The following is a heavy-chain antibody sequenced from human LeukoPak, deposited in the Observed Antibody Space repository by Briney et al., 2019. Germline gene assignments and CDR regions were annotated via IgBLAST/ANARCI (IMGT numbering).Heavy chain of an antibody. Sequence: SQTLSLTCTVSGGSISSGGYYWSWIRQHPGKGLEWIGYICYSGSTYYNPSLKSRVTISVDTSKNQFSLKLSSVTAADTAVYYCARVYGSGSYYIPDNWFDPWGQGTLVTVSS. D-gene: IGHD3-10*01. V-gene: IGHV4-31*03. CDR3: ARVYGSGSYYIPDNWFDP. J-gene: IGHJ5*02. CDR1: GGSISSGGYY. CDR2: ICYSGST.